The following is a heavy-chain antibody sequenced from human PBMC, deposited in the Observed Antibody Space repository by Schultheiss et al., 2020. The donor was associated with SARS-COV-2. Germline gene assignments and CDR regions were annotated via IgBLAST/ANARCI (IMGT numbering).Heavy chain of an antibody. V-gene: IGHV6-1*01. CDR2: TYYRSNWNN. Sequence: SETLSLTCAISGDNISSNSAAWNWIRQSPSRGLEWLGRTYYRSNWNNDYAVSVKSRITINPDTSKNQFSLKLSSVTAADTAVYYCARGGVYNYGGILDSWGQGTQVTVSS. CDR1: GDNISSNSAA. J-gene: IGHJ4*02. CDR3: ARGGVYNYGGILDS. D-gene: IGHD5-24*01.